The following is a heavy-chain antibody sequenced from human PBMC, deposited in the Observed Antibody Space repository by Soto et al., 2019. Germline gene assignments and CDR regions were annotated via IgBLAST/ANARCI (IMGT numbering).Heavy chain of an antibody. J-gene: IGHJ4*02. V-gene: IGHV3-72*01. CDR2: VRDKANGYTT. Sequence: EVQLVESGGGLVEPGGSLRLSCAASGFICSDHDMDWVRQAPGTGLEWIGRVRDKANGYTTEYAASVRGRFTVSRDDSKNSLDLQMNRLQIEDTAMYYCVRNLASGGTYYIDYWGQGTLVTVSS. CDR3: VRNLASGGTYYIDY. D-gene: IGHD1-26*01. CDR1: GFICSDHD.